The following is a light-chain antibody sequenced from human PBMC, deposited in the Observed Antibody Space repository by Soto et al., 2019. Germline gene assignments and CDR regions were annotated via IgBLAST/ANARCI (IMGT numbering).Light chain of an antibody. V-gene: IGKV1-39*01. CDR2: AAS. J-gene: IGKJ2*01. CDR3: QQSYSTPPYS. CDR1: QSISSY. Sequence: DIQITQSPSSLSASVGDRVTITCRASQSISSYLNWYQQKPGKAPKLLIYAASSLQSGVPSRLSGSGSGTYFTLTISSLHPEDFATYDCQQSYSTPPYSFGQGTKLEIK.